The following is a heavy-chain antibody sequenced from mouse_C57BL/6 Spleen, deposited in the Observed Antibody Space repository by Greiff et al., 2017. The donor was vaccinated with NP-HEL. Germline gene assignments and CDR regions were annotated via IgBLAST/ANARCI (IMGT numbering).Heavy chain of an antibody. CDR2: IYPSDSET. D-gene: IGHD1-1*01. Sequence: QVQLQQPGAELVRPGSSVKLSCKASGYTFTSYWMDWVKQRPGQGLEWIGNIYPSDSETHYNQKFKDKATLTVDKSSSTAYMQLSSLTSEDSAVYYCARRDYGPFAYWGQGTLVTVSA. CDR3: ARRDYGPFAY. V-gene: IGHV1-61*01. CDR1: GYTFTSYW. J-gene: IGHJ3*01.